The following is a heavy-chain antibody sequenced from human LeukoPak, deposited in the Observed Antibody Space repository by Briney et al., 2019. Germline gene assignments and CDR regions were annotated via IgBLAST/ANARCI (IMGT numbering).Heavy chain of an antibody. CDR2: LRPDGSDK. V-gene: IGHV3-7*01. CDR1: GFTFSDYW. CDR3: ARDAYDDASES. Sequence: GGSLRLSCTGSGFTFSDYWMTWARQAPGKGLEWVANLRPDGSDKYYVDSVKGRFTISRDNAKKLVYLQMNGLRAEDTAVYYCARDAYDDASESWGQGTLVTVSS. D-gene: IGHD3-3*01. J-gene: IGHJ5*02.